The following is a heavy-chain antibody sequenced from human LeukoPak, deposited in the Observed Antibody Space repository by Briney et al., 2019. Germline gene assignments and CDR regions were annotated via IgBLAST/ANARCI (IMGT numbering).Heavy chain of an antibody. CDR3: ARDLGQYYDTSDNWFDP. CDR2: ITTSSSYI. D-gene: IGHD3-22*01. V-gene: IGHV3-21*01. J-gene: IGHJ5*02. CDR1: GFTVSSNY. Sequence: GGSLRLSCAASGFTVSSNYMSWVRQAPGKGLEWVSSITTSSSYIYYADSVKGRFTVSRDNAKNTLNLQMNSLRAEDTAVYYCARDLGQYYDTSDNWFDPWGQGTLVTVSS.